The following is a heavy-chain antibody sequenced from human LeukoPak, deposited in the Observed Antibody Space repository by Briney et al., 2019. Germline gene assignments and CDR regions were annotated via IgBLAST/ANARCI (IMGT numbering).Heavy chain of an antibody. CDR3: ARVASGTYYNSADF. Sequence: GGSLRLSCAASGFTFSSYSMNWVRQAPGKGLEWVSSISSSSSYIYYADSVKGRFTISRDNAKNSLCLQMNSLRADDTAVYYCARVASGTYYNSADFWGQGTLVTVSS. J-gene: IGHJ4*02. V-gene: IGHV3-21*01. CDR2: ISSSSSYI. CDR1: GFTFSSYS. D-gene: IGHD3-10*01.